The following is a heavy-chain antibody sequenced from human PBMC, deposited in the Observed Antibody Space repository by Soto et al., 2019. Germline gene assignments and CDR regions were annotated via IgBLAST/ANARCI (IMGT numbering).Heavy chain of an antibody. CDR1: GFTFSSYG. J-gene: IGHJ6*01. D-gene: IGHD6-13*01. V-gene: IGHV3-30*18. Sequence: QVQLVESGGGVVQPGRSLRLSCAASGFTFSSYGMHWVRQAPGKGLEWVAVISYDGSNKYYADSVKGRFTISRDNSKNTLYLQMNSLRAEDTAVYYCAKDYYSSSWYGKDYYYGMDVW. CDR3: AKDYYSSSWYGKDYYYGMDV. CDR2: ISYDGSNK.